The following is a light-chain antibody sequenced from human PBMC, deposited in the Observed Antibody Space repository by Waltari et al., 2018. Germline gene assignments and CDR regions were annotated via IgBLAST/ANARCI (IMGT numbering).Light chain of an antibody. V-gene: IGKV3-20*01. Sequence: EIVLTQSPATACFPPVDRSTLSCRASQTVKANFLAWYQQKPGQAPRLLMYGASIRATDISDRFSGSGSGADFTLTISRLEPEDFAVYYCQQYGSSPQTFGQGTKVEIK. CDR2: GAS. CDR3: QQYGSSPQT. J-gene: IGKJ1*01. CDR1: QTVKANF.